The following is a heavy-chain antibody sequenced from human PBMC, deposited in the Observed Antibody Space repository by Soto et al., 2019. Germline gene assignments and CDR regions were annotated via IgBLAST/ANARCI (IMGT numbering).Heavy chain of an antibody. D-gene: IGHD1-1*01. CDR1: GGSSSSFY. CDR3: ARFHDRPGYYYYYYGMDV. Sequence: ETLSLPCTVSGGSSSSFYWGWSRQPPGKGLEWIGYIYYSGSTNYNPSLKSRVTISVDTSKNQFSLKLSSVTAADTAVYYCARFHDRPGYYYYYYGMDVWGQGTTVTVSS. CDR2: IYYSGST. V-gene: IGHV4-59*01. J-gene: IGHJ6*02.